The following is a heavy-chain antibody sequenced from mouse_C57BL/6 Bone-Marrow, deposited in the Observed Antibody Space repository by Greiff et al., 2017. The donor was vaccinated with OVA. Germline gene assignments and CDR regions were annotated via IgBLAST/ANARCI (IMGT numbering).Heavy chain of an antibody. CDR2: IDPADSYT. CDR1: GYTFPSYW. V-gene: IGHV1-59*01. CDR3: ARDAEGLY. J-gene: IGHJ2*01. D-gene: IGHD3-1*01. Sequence: QVQLQQPGAELVRPGTSVKLSCKASGYTFPSYWMHWVKQSPGQGLEWIGVIDPADSYTNYNQKFKGKATLTVDTSSSTAYMQLSSLTSEDSAVYYCARDAEGLYWGQGTTLTVSS.